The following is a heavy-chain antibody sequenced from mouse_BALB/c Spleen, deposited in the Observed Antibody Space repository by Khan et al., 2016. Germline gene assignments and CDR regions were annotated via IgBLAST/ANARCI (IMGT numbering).Heavy chain of an antibody. J-gene: IGHJ3*01. CDR1: GYSITSGYY. CDR3: AIDGYAGWFAY. D-gene: IGHD2-2*01. CDR2: ISYDGYN. Sequence: VQLKQSGPGLVKPSQSLSLTCSVTGYSITSGYYWNWIRQFPGNKLEWMGYISYDGYNDYNPSLKTRISITREPSKNQFFLKLNSVTTEDTATDFFAIDGYAGWFAYWGQGTLVTVSA. V-gene: IGHV3-6*01.